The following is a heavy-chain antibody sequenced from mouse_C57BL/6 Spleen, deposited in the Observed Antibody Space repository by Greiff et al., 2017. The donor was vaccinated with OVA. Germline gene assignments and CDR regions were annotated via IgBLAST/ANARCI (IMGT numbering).Heavy chain of an antibody. J-gene: IGHJ2*01. CDR1: GYTFTSYG. CDR3: ARGEDGRVDY. V-gene: IGHV1-81*01. CDR2: ISPRSGNT. Sequence: VQLQQSGAELARPGASVKLSCKASGYTFTSYGISWVKQRTGQGLEWIGEISPRSGNTYYNEKFKGKATLTAAKSSSTAYMELRSLTSEDSAVYFCARGEDGRVDYWGQGTTRTVSS.